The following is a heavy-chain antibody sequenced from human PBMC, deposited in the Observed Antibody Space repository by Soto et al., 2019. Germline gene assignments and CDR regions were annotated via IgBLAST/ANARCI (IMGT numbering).Heavy chain of an antibody. CDR1: GFTFGGYA. J-gene: IGHJ5*02. Sequence: PGGSLRLSCAASGFTFGGYAVSWVRQAPGKGLEWVSAISGSGGSTYYADSVKGRFTISRDNSKNTLYLQMNSLRAEDTAVYYCAKRLLYGDLVDWFDPWGQGTLVTVSS. D-gene: IGHD3-3*01. CDR2: ISGSGGST. V-gene: IGHV3-23*01. CDR3: AKRLLYGDLVDWFDP.